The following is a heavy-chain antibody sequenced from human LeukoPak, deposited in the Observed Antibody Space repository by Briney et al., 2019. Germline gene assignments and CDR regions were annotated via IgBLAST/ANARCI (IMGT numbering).Heavy chain of an antibody. J-gene: IGHJ1*01. Sequence: GGSLRLSCAASGFTFSSYWMSWVRQAPGKGLEWVANKKQDGSEKYYVDSVKGRFTISRDNAKYSLYLQMNSLRAEDTAVYYCAREEPYYYDSSGYLHSWGKGTLVTVSS. V-gene: IGHV3-7*01. D-gene: IGHD3-22*01. CDR1: GFTFSSYW. CDR3: AREEPYYYDSSGYLHS. CDR2: KKQDGSEK.